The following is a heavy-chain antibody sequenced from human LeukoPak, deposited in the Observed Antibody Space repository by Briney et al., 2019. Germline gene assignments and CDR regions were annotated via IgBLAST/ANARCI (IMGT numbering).Heavy chain of an antibody. J-gene: IGHJ3*01. CDR1: GYRFNAYW. CDR2: IYPDDSDT. Sequence: GESLKISCKGSGYRFNAYWIAWVRQLPGKGLEWMGIIYPDDSDTRYSPSFQGQVTISADKSVRTAYLQWSSLKASDTAMYYCARPNITSYYDSRGYDAFDVWGQETMVTVS. CDR3: ARPNITSYYDSRGYDAFDV. D-gene: IGHD3-22*01. V-gene: IGHV5-51*01.